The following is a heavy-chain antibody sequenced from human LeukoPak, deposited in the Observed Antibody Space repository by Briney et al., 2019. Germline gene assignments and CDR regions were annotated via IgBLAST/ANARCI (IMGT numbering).Heavy chain of an antibody. CDR1: GGSISSGRYY. V-gene: IGHV4-61*02. J-gene: IGHJ5*02. D-gene: IGHD3-10*01. Sequence: PSETLSLTCTVSGGSISSGRYYWSWIRQPAGKGLEWIGRIYTSGSINYNSSLKSRVTISLDTSKNQFSLELSSVTAADTAVYYCARELNLVRAVSYNWFDPWGQGTLVTVSS. CDR3: ARELNLVRAVSYNWFDP. CDR2: IYTSGSI.